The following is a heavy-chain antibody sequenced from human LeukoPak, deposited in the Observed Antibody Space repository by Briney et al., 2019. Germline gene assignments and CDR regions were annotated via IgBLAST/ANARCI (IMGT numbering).Heavy chain of an antibody. CDR3: ARQPYCGGDCYFYDY. D-gene: IGHD2-21*02. J-gene: IGHJ4*02. V-gene: IGHV3-53*01. CDR1: GFTVSTNY. Sequence: GGSLRLSCAASGFTVSTNYMSWVRQAPGKGLEWVSVIYSGGTTNYADSAKGRFTISRDNSKNTVYLQMNSLRAEDTAVYYCARQPYCGGDCYFYDYWGQGTLVTVSS. CDR2: IYSGGTT.